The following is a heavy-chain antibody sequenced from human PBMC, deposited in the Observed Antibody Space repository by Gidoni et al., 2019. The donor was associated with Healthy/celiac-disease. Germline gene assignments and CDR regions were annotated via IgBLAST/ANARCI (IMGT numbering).Heavy chain of an antibody. V-gene: IGHV3-66*01. Sequence: EVQLVESGGGLVQPGGSLRLSCAASGFTVSSNYMSWVRQAPGKGLEWVSVIYSGGSTYYADSVKGRFTISRDNSKNTLYLQMNSLRAEDTAVYYCARDSGKSSSWQGDYWGQGTLVTVSS. J-gene: IGHJ4*02. CDR1: GFTVSSNY. D-gene: IGHD6-13*01. CDR3: ARDSGKSSSWQGDY. CDR2: IYSGGST.